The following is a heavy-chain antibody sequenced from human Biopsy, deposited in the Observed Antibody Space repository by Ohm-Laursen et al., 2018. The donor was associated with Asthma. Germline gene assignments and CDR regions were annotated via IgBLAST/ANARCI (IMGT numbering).Heavy chain of an antibody. CDR2: ISYEGSNK. CDR3: AKDVFPGWELRRGPDY. J-gene: IGHJ4*02. Sequence: SLRLSCAASGFTFSNYAMHWVRQAPGKGLEWVALISYEGSNKHYAESVKGRITTSRDNSRNTLHLQMNSLRAEDTAVYYCAKDVFPGWELRRGPDYWGQGTLVTVSS. D-gene: IGHD1-26*01. CDR1: GFTFSNYA. V-gene: IGHV3-30*18.